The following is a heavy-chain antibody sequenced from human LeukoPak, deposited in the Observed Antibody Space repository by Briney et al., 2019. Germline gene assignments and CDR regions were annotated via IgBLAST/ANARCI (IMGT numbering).Heavy chain of an antibody. CDR1: GGSINNFY. CDR2: IRYSGST. CDR3: ARLGTCGSDWCLADY. J-gene: IGHJ4*02. V-gene: IGHV4-59*08. D-gene: IGHD2-21*01. Sequence: PSETLSLTCTVSGGSINNFYWDWIRQPPGKGLEWIGHIRYSGSTVSNPSLKSRVTMSVDTSGNRFSLRLTSVTAADMAVYFCARLGTCGSDWCLADYWGRGTLVTVSS.